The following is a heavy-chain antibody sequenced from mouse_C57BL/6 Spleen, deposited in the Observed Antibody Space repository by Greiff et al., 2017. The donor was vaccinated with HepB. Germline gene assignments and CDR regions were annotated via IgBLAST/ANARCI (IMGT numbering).Heavy chain of an antibody. D-gene: IGHD1-1*02. CDR2: IYPGDGDT. V-gene: IGHV1-80*01. Sequence: QVQLQQSGAELVKPGASVKISCKASGYAFSSYWMNWVKQRPGKGLEWIGQIYPGDGDTNYNGKFKGQATLTADKSSSTAYMQLSSLTSEDSAVYFCARGGWPPDAWFAYWGQGTLVTVSA. CDR1: GYAFSSYW. J-gene: IGHJ3*01. CDR3: ARGGWPPDAWFAY.